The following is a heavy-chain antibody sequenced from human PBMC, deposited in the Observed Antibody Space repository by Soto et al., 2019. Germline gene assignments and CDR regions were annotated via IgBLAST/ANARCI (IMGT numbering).Heavy chain of an antibody. D-gene: IGHD2-2*01. CDR2: ISYDGRNK. Sequence: QVQLVESGGGVVQPGRSLRLSCAASGFTFSLNAMHWVRQAPGKGLEWVAVISYDGRNKFYADYVKGRFTISRDNFKNTLYLQMSSLKSEDTAVYYCARDRYSAAVATYLDYWGQGALVTVSS. J-gene: IGHJ4*02. V-gene: IGHV3-30*15. CDR3: ARDRYSAAVATYLDY. CDR1: GFTFSLNA.